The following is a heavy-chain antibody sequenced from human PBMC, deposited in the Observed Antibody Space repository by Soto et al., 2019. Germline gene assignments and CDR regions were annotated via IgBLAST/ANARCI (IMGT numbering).Heavy chain of an antibody. CDR3: AKEGSHNFDY. V-gene: IGHV3-30*18. J-gene: IGHJ4*02. Sequence: QVQLVESGGGVVLPGRSLRLSCAASGFTFSHYAMHWVLQAPGKGLEWVALMSYDGSKEYYADSVKGRFTISRDNSKNTLYLQMNSLIAEETAVYSCAKEGSHNFDYWGQGTLVTVSS. CDR1: GFTFSHYA. CDR2: MSYDGSKE. D-gene: IGHD1-26*01.